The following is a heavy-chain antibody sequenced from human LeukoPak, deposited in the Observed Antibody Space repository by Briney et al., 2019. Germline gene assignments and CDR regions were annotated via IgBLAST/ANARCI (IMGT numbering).Heavy chain of an antibody. V-gene: IGHV1-18*01. D-gene: IGHD3-22*01. CDR1: GYTFTSYG. CDR2: ISAYNGNT. CDR3: ARHSGYDFYYYYGMDV. J-gene: IGHJ6*02. Sequence: ASVTVSCKASGYTFTSYGISWVRQAPGQGLEWMGWISAYNGNTNYAQKLQGRVTMTTDTSTSTAYMELRSLRSDDTAVYYCARHSGYDFYYYYGMDVWGQGTTVTVSS.